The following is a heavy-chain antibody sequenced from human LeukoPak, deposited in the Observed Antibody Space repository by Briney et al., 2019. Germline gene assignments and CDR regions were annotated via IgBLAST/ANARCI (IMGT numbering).Heavy chain of an antibody. CDR1: VGSISSSSYY. D-gene: IGHD3-3*01. Sequence: SSDTLSLPYSFCVGSISSSSYYWASIRQPPAKVLGWIGSIYYSGSTYYNPSFKSGVIISVDTSKNQSSLKLSSVTAADTGLYYCASRGDFGVALGYWGQGTLVTVSS. CDR3: ASRGDFGVALGY. V-gene: IGHV4-39*01. CDR2: IYYSGST. J-gene: IGHJ4*02.